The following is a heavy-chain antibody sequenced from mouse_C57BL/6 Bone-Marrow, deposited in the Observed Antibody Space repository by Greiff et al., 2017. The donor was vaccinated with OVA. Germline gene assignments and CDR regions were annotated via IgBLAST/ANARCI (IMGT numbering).Heavy chain of an antibody. D-gene: IGHD1-1*01. CDR3: ARGSSLLPLGFAY. V-gene: IGHV3-1*01. J-gene: IGHJ3*01. CDR1: GYSITSGYD. CDR2: ISYSGST. Sequence: VQLQQSGPGMVKPSQSLSLTCTVTGYSITSGYDWHWIRHFPGNKLEWMGYISYSGSTNYNPSLKSRISITHDTSKNHFFLKLNSVTTEDTATYYCARGSSLLPLGFAYWGQGTLVTVSA.